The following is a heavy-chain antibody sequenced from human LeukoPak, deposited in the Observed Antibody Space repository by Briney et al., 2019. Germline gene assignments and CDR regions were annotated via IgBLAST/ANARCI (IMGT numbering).Heavy chain of an antibody. D-gene: IGHD2-2*01. Sequence: PSETLSLTCTVSGGSISGHYWSWIRQPPGKGLEWIGHIYYTGVINYDPSLKSRVTMLVDTSKNQFSLKVTSVTAADTAVCYCARLTRLAPVGTTYYHSLDVWGQGSTVTVSS. CDR3: ARLTRLAPVGTTYYHSLDV. CDR1: GGSISGHY. V-gene: IGHV4-59*08. CDR2: IYYTGVI. J-gene: IGHJ6*02.